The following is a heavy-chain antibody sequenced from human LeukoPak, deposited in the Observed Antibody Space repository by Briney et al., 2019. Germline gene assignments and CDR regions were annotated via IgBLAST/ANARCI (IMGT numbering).Heavy chain of an antibody. CDR3: SRSSSGCRNYYFDY. J-gene: IGHJ4*02. CDR1: GFTFSSYW. CDR2: IKQDGSEK. V-gene: IGHV3-7*01. Sequence: PGGSLRLSRAASGFTFSSYWMSWVRQAPGKGLEWVANIKQDGSEKYYVDSVKGRFTISRDNAKNSLYLQMNSLRAEDTAVYYCSRSSSGCRNYYFDYWGQGTLVTVSS. D-gene: IGHD6-19*01.